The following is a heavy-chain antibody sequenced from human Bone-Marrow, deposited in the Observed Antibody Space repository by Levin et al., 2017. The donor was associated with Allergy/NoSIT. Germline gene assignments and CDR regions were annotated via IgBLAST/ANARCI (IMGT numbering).Heavy chain of an antibody. CDR2: ISTTGGDT. V-gene: IGHV3-23*01. CDR1: GFTFSKFS. Sequence: SGGSLRLSCAASGFTFSKFSMGWARQAPGKGLEWVADISTTGGDTHYADSVEGRFTISRDNSKNTLYLQMNSLRVEDTAVYYCAKDPNWNDAYWGQGTLVTVSS. CDR3: AKDPNWNDAY. J-gene: IGHJ4*02. D-gene: IGHD1-1*01.